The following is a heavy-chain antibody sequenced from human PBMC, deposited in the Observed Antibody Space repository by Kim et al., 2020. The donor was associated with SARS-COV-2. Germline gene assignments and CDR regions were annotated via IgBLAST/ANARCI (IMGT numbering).Heavy chain of an antibody. CDR2: IYYSGST. D-gene: IGHD3-22*01. J-gene: IGHJ5*02. Sequence: SETLSLTCTVSGGSISSYYWSWIRQPPGNGLEWIGYIYYSGSTNYNPSLKSRVTISVDTSKNQFSLKLSSVTAADTAVYYCARLQVPYYYDSSGYWFDPWGQGTLVTVSS. V-gene: IGHV4-59*13. CDR1: GGSISSYY. CDR3: ARLQVPYYYDSSGYWFDP.